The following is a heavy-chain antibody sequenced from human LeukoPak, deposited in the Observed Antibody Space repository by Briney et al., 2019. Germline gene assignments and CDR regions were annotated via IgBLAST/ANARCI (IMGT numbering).Heavy chain of an antibody. CDR1: GFIFSNAW. V-gene: IGHV3-15*07. D-gene: IGHD2-15*01. CDR3: ASYIAIAGKRYFNY. CDR2: IKSESDGGAI. Sequence: GGSLRLSCAASGFIFSNAWMNWVRQAPGKGLEWVGRIKSESDGGAIDYGAPVKGRFTMSRDDSKNTLYLQMNSLKIEDTGMYYCASYIAIAGKRYFNYWGQGTLVTVSP. J-gene: IGHJ4*02.